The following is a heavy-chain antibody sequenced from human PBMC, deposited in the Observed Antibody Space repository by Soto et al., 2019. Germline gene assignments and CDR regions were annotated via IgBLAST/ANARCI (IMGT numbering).Heavy chain of an antibody. CDR1: GGSLSNYG. CDR3: ARGDGSKVVVTNYFASDV. Sequence: QVQLVQSGAEVKKPGSSVKVSCKASGGSLSNYGISWVRQAPGQGLEWMGGIIPVFGTANYAQKFQGRVNFTAYESTSIVYMDVTSLRSENTAVYYCARGDGSKVVVTNYFASDVWAQATMVTVSS. D-gene: IGHD3-10*01. V-gene: IGHV1-69*12. CDR2: IIPVFGTA. J-gene: IGHJ6*02.